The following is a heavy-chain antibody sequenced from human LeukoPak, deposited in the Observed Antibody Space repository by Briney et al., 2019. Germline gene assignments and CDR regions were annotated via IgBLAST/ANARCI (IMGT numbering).Heavy chain of an antibody. V-gene: IGHV1-46*01. D-gene: IGHD1/OR15-1a*01. Sequence: ASVKVSCKASGYTFTSYYVHWVRQAPGQGPEYMGIINPSAGNTNCAQKFQGRITMTRDTSTSTVYMELSSLLSEDTAVYYCARERPNIYYFDYWGQGTLVTVSS. CDR3: ARERPNIYYFDY. J-gene: IGHJ4*02. CDR1: GYTFTSYY. CDR2: INPSAGNT.